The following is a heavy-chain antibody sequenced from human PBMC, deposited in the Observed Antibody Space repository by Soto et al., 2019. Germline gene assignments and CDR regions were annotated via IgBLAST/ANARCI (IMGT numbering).Heavy chain of an antibody. CDR1: GGTFSSYA. D-gene: IGHD5-12*01. V-gene: IGHV1-69*12. J-gene: IGHJ4*02. Sequence: QVQLVQSGAEVKKPGSSVKVSCKASGGTFSSYAISWVRQAPGQGLEWMGGIIPILGTANDAQKVQGRVTITADESTSTAYMELGSLRSEDTAVYYCARGRGLEMATTPSDDWGQGTLVTVSS. CDR2: IIPILGTA. CDR3: ARGRGLEMATTPSDD.